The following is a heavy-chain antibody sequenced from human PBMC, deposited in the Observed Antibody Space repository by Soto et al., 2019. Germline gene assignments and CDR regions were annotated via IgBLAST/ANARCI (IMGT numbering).Heavy chain of an antibody. CDR1: GFTFSSYS. D-gene: IGHD6-19*01. V-gene: IGHV3-23*01. J-gene: IGHJ5*02. CDR2: ISGSGGST. Sequence: EVQLLESGGGLIQPGGSLRLSCVASGFTFSSYSMSWVRQAPGKGLEWVSAISGSGGSTYYADSVKGRITISRDNSKKTLYLHVDSLRAEDTAVYYCASCSRCGAGWWTGSWGQGTLVTVSA. CDR3: ASCSRCGAGWWTGS.